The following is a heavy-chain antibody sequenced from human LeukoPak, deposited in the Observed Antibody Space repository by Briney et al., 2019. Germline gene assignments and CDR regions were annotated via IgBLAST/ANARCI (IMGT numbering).Heavy chain of an antibody. D-gene: IGHD6-13*01. J-gene: IGHJ6*03. CDR1: GFTFSSYS. V-gene: IGHV3-21*01. CDR3: AREDLYSTSGHYRDV. Sequence: GGSLRLSCAASGFTFSSYSMNWVRQAPGKGLEWVSSISSSSSYIYYADSVKGRFTISRDNAKNSLYLQMNSLRAEDTAGYYCAREDLYSTSGHYRDVGGKGTTVTVPS. CDR2: ISSSSSYI.